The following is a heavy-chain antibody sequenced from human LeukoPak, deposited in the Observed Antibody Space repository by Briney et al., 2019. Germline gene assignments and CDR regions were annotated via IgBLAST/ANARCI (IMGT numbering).Heavy chain of an antibody. CDR3: ANSQRSSWNYYFDH. V-gene: IGHV3-74*01. CDR2: SNSDGSST. Sequence: GGSLRLSCAASGFTFSSYWMHWVRQAPGKGLVWVSRSNSDGSSTNYADSVKGRFTISRDNSKNTLYLQMNSLRAEDTAVYFCANSQRSSWNYYFDHWGQGTLVTVSS. D-gene: IGHD6-13*01. J-gene: IGHJ4*02. CDR1: GFTFSSYW.